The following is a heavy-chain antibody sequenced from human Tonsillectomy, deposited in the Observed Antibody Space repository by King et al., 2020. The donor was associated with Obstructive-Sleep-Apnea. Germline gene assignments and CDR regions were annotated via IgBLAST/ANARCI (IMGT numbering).Heavy chain of an antibody. CDR1: GFAFSTYG. CDR3: AKGLDYYGSGSRDSLDI. D-gene: IGHD3-10*01. Sequence: VQLVESGGGVVQPGRSLRLSCVASGFAFSTYGMHWVRQAPGKGLEWVAVISFDGSNKHFPDSVKGRFTISRDNSKNTLYLQMDSLRPEDTAVYYCAKGLDYYGSGSRDSLDIWGQGTLVTVSS. CDR2: ISFDGSNK. V-gene: IGHV3-30*18. J-gene: IGHJ3*02.